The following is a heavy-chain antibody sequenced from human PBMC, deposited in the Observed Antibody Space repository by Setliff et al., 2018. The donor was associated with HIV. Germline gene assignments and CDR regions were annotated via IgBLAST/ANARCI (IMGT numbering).Heavy chain of an antibody. CDR3: AKDRYYDSSGSPFDY. CDR1: GFTFANYW. Sequence: GGSLRLSCGASGFTFANYWMNWVRRAPGKGLEWVANIKQDGSDKYYADSVKGRFTISRDNSKNTLYLQMNSLRAEDTAVYYCAKDRYYDSSGSPFDYWGQGTLVTVSS. J-gene: IGHJ4*02. CDR2: IKQDGSDK. V-gene: IGHV3-7*01. D-gene: IGHD3-22*01.